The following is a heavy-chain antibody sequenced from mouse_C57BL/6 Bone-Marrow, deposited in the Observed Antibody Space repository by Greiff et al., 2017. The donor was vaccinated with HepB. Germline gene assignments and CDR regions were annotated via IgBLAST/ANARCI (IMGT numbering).Heavy chain of an antibody. V-gene: IGHV1-82*01. J-gene: IGHJ2*01. CDR1: GYAFSSSW. D-gene: IGHD1-1*01. CDR2: IYPGDGDT. CDR3: ARGGVLRSYYFDY. Sequence: QVQLQQSGPELVKPGASVKISCKASGYAFSSSWMNWVKQRPGKGLEWIGRIYPGDGDTNYNGKFKGKATLTADKSSSTAYMQLSSLTSEDSAVYFCARGGVLRSYYFDYWGQGTTLTVSS.